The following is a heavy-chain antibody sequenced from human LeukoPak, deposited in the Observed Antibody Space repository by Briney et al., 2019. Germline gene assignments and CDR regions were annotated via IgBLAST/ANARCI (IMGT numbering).Heavy chain of an antibody. V-gene: IGHV4-4*02. CDR2: IYHSGST. J-gene: IGHJ5*02. D-gene: IGHD6-13*01. Sequence: SETLSLTCAVSGGSISSSNWWSWVRQPPGKGLEWTGEIYHSGSTNYNPSLKSRVTISVDKSKNQFSLKLSSLTAADTAVYYCARVPYSSSWYGLFDPWGQGTLVTVSS. CDR3: ARVPYSSSWYGLFDP. CDR1: GGSISSSNW.